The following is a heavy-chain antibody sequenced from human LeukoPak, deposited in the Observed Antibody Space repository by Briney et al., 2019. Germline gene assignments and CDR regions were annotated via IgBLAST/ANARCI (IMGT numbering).Heavy chain of an antibody. D-gene: IGHD2-15*01. V-gene: IGHV4-61*02. J-gene: IGHJ3*02. CDR3: ARFGRYCSGGSCYSEDI. CDR2: IYTSGST. CDR1: GGSISSGSYY. Sequence: SQTLSLTCTVSGGSISSGSYYWSWIRQPAGKGLEWIGRIYTSGSTNYNPSLKSRVTISVDTSKNQFSLKLSSVTAADTAVYYCARFGRYCSGGSCYSEDIWGQGTMVTVSS.